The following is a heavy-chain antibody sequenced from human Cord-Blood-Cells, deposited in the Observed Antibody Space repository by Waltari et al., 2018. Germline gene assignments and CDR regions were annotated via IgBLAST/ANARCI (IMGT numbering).Heavy chain of an antibody. CDR2: ISYDGSNK. CDR1: GFTFRSYA. J-gene: IGHJ4*02. D-gene: IGHD1-1*01. V-gene: IGHV3-30*18. Sequence: QVQLVESGGGVVQPGRSLRPTCAASGFTFRSYAMNWVRQAPGKGVEWVAVISYDGSNKYYADSVKGRFTISRDNSKNTLYLQMNSLRAEDTAVYYCAKSTSKLYRLLYFDYWGQGTLVTVSS. CDR3: AKSTSKLYRLLYFDY.